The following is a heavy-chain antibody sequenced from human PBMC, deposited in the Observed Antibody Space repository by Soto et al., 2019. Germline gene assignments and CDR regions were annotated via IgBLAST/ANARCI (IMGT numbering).Heavy chain of an antibody. CDR3: ATGRSEVVPGAMDT. V-gene: IGHV4-59*12. Sequence: LSLTCTVSGGSISGYYWSWIRQPPGKGLEWIGYIHYRGSTNYNPSLKSRVTISLHTSKNQFSLKLTSVTAADTAVYYCATGRSEVVPGAMDTWGQGTLVTVSS. CDR2: IHYRGST. CDR1: GGSISGYY. J-gene: IGHJ5*02. D-gene: IGHD2-2*01.